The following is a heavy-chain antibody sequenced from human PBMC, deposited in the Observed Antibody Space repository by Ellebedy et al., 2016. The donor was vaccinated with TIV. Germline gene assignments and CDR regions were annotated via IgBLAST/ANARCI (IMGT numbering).Heavy chain of an antibody. CDR3: ARGHSITMVRGVHYGMDV. CDR2: INHSGST. CDR1: GGSFSGYY. J-gene: IGHJ6*02. V-gene: IGHV4-34*01. Sequence: SETLSLXXAVYGGSFSGYYWSWIRQPPGKGLEWIGEINHSGSTNYNPSLKSRVTISVDTSKNQFSLKLSSVTAADTAVYYCARGHSITMVRGVHYGMDVWGQGTTVTVSS. D-gene: IGHD3-10*01.